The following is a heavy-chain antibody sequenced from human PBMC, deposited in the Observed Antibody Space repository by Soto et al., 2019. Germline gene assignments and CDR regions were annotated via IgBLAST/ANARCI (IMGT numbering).Heavy chain of an antibody. CDR2: IYHSGST. CDR1: GGSISSGDYY. CDR3: ARTPNGYGDYYFDY. V-gene: IGHV4-39*07. D-gene: IGHD4-17*01. J-gene: IGHJ4*02. Sequence: PSETLSLTCTVSGGSISSGDYYWGWIRQPPGKGLEWIGNIYHSGSTYYNPSLKSRVTISVDTSKNQFSLKLSSVTAADTAVYYCARTPNGYGDYYFDYWGQGSLVTVSS.